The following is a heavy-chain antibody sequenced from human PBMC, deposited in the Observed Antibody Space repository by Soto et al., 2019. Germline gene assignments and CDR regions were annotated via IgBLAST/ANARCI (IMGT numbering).Heavy chain of an antibody. CDR3: ARDRYSSSWYDY. Sequence: SETLSLTCTVSGGSISRYYWSWIRQPAGKGLEWIGRIYTSGSTNYNPSLKSRVTMSVDKSKNQFSLKLSSVTAADTAVYYCARDRYSSSWYDYWGQGAVITVSS. J-gene: IGHJ4*02. D-gene: IGHD6-13*01. CDR1: GGSISRYY. CDR2: IYTSGST. V-gene: IGHV4-4*07.